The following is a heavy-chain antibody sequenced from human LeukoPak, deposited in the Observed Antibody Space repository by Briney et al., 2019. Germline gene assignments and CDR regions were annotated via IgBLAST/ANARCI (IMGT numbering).Heavy chain of an antibody. CDR1: GDSISSYY. D-gene: IGHD3-10*02. J-gene: IGHJ5*02. CDR2: IYYSGST. Sequence: SETLSLTCTVSGDSISSYYWSWIRQPPGKGLEWIGYIYYSGSTNYNPSLKSRVTISVDTSKNHFSLKLSSVTAADTAVYYCARTLPLGSGTFGLFDPRGQGTLVTVSS. V-gene: IGHV4-59*01. CDR3: ARTLPLGSGTFGLFDP.